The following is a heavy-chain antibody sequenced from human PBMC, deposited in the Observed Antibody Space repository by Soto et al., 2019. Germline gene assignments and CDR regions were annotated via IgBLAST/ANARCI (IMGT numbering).Heavy chain of an antibody. J-gene: IGHJ4*02. CDR3: AKDRERDAWYEDY. CDR1: GFTFSSYS. CDR2: ISGSDGST. D-gene: IGHD6-13*01. V-gene: IGHV3-23*04. Sequence: EVQLVESGGGLVQPGGSLRLSCAASGFTFSSYSMNWVRQAPGKGLEWVSVISGSDGSTYYADSVKGRFTISRDDSKNTLYLQMNSLRAEDTAVYYCAKDRERDAWYEDYWGQGTLVTVSS.